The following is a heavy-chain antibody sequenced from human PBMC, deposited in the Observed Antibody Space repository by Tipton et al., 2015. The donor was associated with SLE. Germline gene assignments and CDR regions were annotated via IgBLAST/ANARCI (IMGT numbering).Heavy chain of an antibody. CDR2: IRYDGSNK. J-gene: IGHJ4*02. V-gene: IGHV3-30*02. Sequence: SLRLSCAASGFTFSSYGMHWVRQAPGKGLEWVAFIRYDGSNKYYADSVKGRFTISRDNSKNTLYLQMNSLRAEDTAVYYCAKDGPRGGDPGSYFDYWGQGTLVTVSS. CDR1: GFTFSSYG. D-gene: IGHD3-10*01. CDR3: AKDGPRGGDPGSYFDY.